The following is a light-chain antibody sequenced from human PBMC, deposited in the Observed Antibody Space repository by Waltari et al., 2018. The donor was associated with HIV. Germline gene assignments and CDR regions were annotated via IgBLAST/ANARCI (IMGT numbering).Light chain of an antibody. CDR2: DIS. Sequence: DIQMTQSPSSVSASVGDRVTITCRTSQTVDDYLNWYQQKPGKAPKVLISDISSLRSGVPSRFIGGGSGTQFSLTIDGLQPDDFATYYCQQASVAPFTFGPGTKVDIK. CDR3: QQASVAPFT. CDR1: QTVDDY. J-gene: IGKJ3*01. V-gene: IGKV1-39*01.